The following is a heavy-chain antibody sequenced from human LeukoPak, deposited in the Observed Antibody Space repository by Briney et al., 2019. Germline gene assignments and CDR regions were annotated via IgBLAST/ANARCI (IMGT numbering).Heavy chain of an antibody. CDR3: ASRGVYCSSTSCQGPYYYGMDV. CDR1: GGTFSSYA. V-gene: IGHV1-69*13. J-gene: IGHJ6*04. Sequence: SVKVSCKASGGTFSSYAISWVRQAPGQGLEWMGGIIPIFGTANYAQKFQGRVTITADESTSTAYMELSSLRSEDTAVYYCASRGVYCSSTSCQGPYYYGMDVWGKGTTVTVSS. CDR2: IIPIFGTA. D-gene: IGHD2-2*01.